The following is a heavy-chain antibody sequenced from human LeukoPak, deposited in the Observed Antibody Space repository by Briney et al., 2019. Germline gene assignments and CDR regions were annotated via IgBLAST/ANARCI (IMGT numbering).Heavy chain of an antibody. V-gene: IGHV3-30*03. CDR3: ARTYYYDSSGYYPFDY. CDR1: GFTFSNHG. CDR2: VSYDGTVD. D-gene: IGHD3-22*01. Sequence: GGSLRLSCAASGFTFSNHGMHWVRQAPGKGLEWVAVVSYDGTVDYYADSVKGRFTISRDNSKNTLSLQMNSLRGEDTAVYYCARTYYYDSSGYYPFDYWGQGTLVTVSS. J-gene: IGHJ4*02.